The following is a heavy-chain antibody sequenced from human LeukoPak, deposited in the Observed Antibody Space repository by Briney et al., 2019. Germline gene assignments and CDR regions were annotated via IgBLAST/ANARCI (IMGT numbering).Heavy chain of an antibody. Sequence: GGSLRLSCAASGFTFSSYSMNWVRQAPGKGLEWVSSISSSSSYIYYADSVKGRFTISRDNSKNTLYLQMNSLRAEDTAVYYCAKDWDYYDSSGYGYFDYWGQGTLVTVSS. CDR2: ISSSSSYI. D-gene: IGHD3-22*01. CDR3: AKDWDYYDSSGYGYFDY. J-gene: IGHJ4*02. CDR1: GFTFSSYS. V-gene: IGHV3-21*01.